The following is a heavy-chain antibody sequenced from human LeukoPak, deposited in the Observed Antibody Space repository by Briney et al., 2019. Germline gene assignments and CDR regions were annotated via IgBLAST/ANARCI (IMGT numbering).Heavy chain of an antibody. V-gene: IGHV3-7*01. D-gene: IGHD3-3*02. CDR3: AREHSSHFT. Sequence: GGSLRLSCAGSGFTFGNSWMNWIRQAPGKGLEWVAHIKQDGSDTYVDSVKGRFTISRDIAKTSLFLHMNSLTTEDSAVYYCAREHSSHFTWGQGTLVTVSS. CDR2: IKQDGSDT. CDR1: GFTFGNSW. J-gene: IGHJ4*02.